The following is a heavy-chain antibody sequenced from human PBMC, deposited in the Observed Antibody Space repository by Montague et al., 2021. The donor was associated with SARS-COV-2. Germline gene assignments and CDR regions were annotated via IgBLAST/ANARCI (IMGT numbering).Heavy chain of an antibody. CDR1: GFSFSGYA. V-gene: IGHV3-23*03. Sequence: SLRLSCAASGFSFSGYAMNWVRQAPGKGLEWVSVIYGGGAYTNYADSVKGRFTISRDDSKATVFLQMNGLRSDDMAMYYCAKGSTGLWGQGTLVTVSS. J-gene: IGHJ4*02. CDR3: AKGSTGL. D-gene: IGHD1-1*01. CDR2: IYGGGAYT.